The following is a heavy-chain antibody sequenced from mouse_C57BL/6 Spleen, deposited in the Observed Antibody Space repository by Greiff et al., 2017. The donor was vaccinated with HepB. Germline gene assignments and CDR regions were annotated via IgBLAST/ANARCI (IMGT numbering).Heavy chain of an antibody. CDR1: GYTFTSYW. J-gene: IGHJ2*01. CDR2: IDPSDSYT. V-gene: IGHV1-50*01. CDR3: ARGYYYGSSYFDY. D-gene: IGHD1-1*01. Sequence: QVQLQQPGAELVKPGASVKLSCKASGYTFTSYWMQWVKQRPGQGREWIGEIDPSDSYTNYNQKFKGKATLTVDTSSSTAYMQLSSLTSEDSAVYYCARGYYYGSSYFDYWGQGTTLTVSS.